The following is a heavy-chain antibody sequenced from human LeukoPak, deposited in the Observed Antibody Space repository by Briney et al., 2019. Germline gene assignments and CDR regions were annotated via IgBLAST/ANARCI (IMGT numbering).Heavy chain of an antibody. CDR1: GFTFSSYE. Sequence: PGGSLRLSCAASGFTFSSYEMNWVRQAPGKGLEWVSYISSSGSTIYYADSVKGRFTISRDNAKNSLYLQMNSLRAEDTAVYYCAREGPGAYYMDVWGKGTTVTVSS. J-gene: IGHJ6*03. CDR2: ISSSGSTI. CDR3: AREGPGAYYMDV. D-gene: IGHD7-27*01. V-gene: IGHV3-48*03.